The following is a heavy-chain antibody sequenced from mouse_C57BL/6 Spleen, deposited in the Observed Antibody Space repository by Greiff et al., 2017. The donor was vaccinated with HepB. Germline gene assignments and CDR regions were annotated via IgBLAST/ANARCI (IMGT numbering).Heavy chain of an antibody. V-gene: IGHV1-72*01. Sequence: QVQLQQPGAELVKPGASVKLSCKASGYTFTSYWMHWVKQRPGRGLEWIGRIDPNSGGTKYNEKFKSKATLTVDKPSSTAYMQLSSLTSEDSAVYYCARRGYDSNYDWVAYWGQGTLVTVSA. CDR1: GYTFTSYW. CDR2: IDPNSGGT. J-gene: IGHJ3*01. D-gene: IGHD2-5*01. CDR3: ARRGYDSNYDWVAY.